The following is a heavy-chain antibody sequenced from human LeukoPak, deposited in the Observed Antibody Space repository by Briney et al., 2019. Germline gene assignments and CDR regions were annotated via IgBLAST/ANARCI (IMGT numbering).Heavy chain of an antibody. CDR1: GFSISNGVF. CDR3: ARGRGRQVGSRWHPDTHHDY. D-gene: IGHD3-10*01. CDR2: IHYPEST. Sequence: SETLSLTCAVSGFSISNGVFWGWIRRPPGKGLEWIGTIHYPESTYYNPSLNSRLTISLDASKNHFSLKLSSVTAADTAQYYCARGRGRQVGSRWHPDTHHDYWGQGILVTVSS. V-gene: IGHV4-38-2*01. J-gene: IGHJ4*02.